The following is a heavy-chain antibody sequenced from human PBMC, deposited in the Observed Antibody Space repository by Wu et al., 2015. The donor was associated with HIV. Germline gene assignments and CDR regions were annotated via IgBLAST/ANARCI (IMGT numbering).Heavy chain of an antibody. CDR1: GYSFTGYY. Sequence: QVQLVQSGAEVKKPGASVKVSCKASGYSFTGYYMHWVRQAPGQGLEWMGWINPNSGDTNYAQKFQGRVTMTRDTSISTAYMELSRLRSDDTAVYYCARDMGHEGRQWLVQPGAFDIWGPRDNGHRLF. CDR3: ARDMGHEGRQWLVQPGAFDI. D-gene: IGHD6-19*01. J-gene: IGHJ3*02. V-gene: IGHV1-2*02. CDR2: INPNSGDT.